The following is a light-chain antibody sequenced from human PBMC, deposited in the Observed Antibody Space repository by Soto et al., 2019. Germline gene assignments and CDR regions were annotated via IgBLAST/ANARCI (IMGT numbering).Light chain of an antibody. CDR3: LQADSFPSIT. Sequence: DIQMTQSPSSVSASVGDRVTITCRASQGSSTWLAWYQQKPGKAPKLLIYAAPSLQSGVPSRFSGSGSGPDFTLTISSLQPEDFATYYCLQADSFPSITFGQGTRLDIK. CDR1: QGSSTW. J-gene: IGKJ5*01. V-gene: IGKV1D-12*01. CDR2: AAP.